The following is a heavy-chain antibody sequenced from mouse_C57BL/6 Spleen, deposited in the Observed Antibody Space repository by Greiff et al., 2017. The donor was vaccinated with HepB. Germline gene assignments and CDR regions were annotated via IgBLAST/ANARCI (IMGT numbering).Heavy chain of an antibody. J-gene: IGHJ3*01. CDR1: GFNIKDDY. CDR3: TLQTGSIVTGTY. D-gene: IGHD2-5*01. Sequence: VQLQSGAELVRPGASAKLSCTASGFNIKDDYMHWVKQRPEQGLEWIGWIDPENGDTEYASKFQGKATITADTSSNTAYLQLSSLTSEDTAVYYCTLQTGSIVTGTYWGQGTLVTVSA. V-gene: IGHV14-4*01. CDR2: IDPENGDT.